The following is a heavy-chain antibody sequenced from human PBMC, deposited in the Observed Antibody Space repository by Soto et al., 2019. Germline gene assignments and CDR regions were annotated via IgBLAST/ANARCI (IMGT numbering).Heavy chain of an antibody. CDR3: ANYKPSGFYVFDY. Sequence: SETLSLTCAVSGGSISSGGYSWSWIRQPPGKGLEWIGYIYHSGSTYYNPSLKSRVTISVDTSKNQFSLKLSSVTAADTAVYYWANYKPSGFYVFDYWGQGTQVTVSS. V-gene: IGHV4-30-2*02. J-gene: IGHJ4*02. CDR2: IYHSGST. CDR1: GGSISSGGYS. D-gene: IGHD2-2*01.